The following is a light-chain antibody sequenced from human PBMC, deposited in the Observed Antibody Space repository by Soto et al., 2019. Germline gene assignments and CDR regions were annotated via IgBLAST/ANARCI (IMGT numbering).Light chain of an antibody. J-gene: IGKJ1*01. Sequence: DIQMTQSPSTLSASVGDRVTITCRASQSISTWLAWYQQKPGTAPKLLIYKASTLESGVPSRFSGSRSGTEFTLTVSSLQPDDFGLYYCQQYNNFWTFGQGTKVEIK. CDR2: KAS. CDR3: QQYNNFWT. CDR1: QSISTW. V-gene: IGKV1-5*03.